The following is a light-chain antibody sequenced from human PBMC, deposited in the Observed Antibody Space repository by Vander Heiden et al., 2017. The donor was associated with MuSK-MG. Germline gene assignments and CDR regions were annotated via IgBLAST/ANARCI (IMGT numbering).Light chain of an antibody. Sequence: DLQMTQSPSTLSASVGDRVTITCRASQQPVKAPKLLIYDASNLESGVPSRFGGSASGTEFTLTISSLQPDDFATYYCQQDNSYSRTFGQGTKVEIK. CDR1: Q. CDR3: QQDNSYSRT. CDR2: DAS. J-gene: IGKJ1*01. V-gene: IGKV1-5*01.